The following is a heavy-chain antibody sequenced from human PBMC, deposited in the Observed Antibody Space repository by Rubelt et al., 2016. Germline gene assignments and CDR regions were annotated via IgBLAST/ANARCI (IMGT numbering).Heavy chain of an antibody. CDR2: ISSSSSYI. CDR3: AKSGPRPSYYYYGMDV. J-gene: IGHJ6*02. V-gene: IGHV3-21*04. Sequence: SISSSSSYIYYADSVKGRFTISRDNAKNSLYLQMNSLRAEDTALYYCAKSGPRPSYYYYGMDVWGQGTTVTVSS.